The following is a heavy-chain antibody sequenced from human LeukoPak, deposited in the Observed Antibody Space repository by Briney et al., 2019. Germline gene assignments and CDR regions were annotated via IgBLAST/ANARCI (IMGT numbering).Heavy chain of an antibody. D-gene: IGHD3-22*01. J-gene: IGHJ4*02. Sequence: PSETLSLTCTVSGGSISSYYWSWIRQPPGKGLEWIGYIYYSGSTNYNPSLKSRVTISVDTSKNQFSLKLSSVTAADTAVYYCARIPYYYDSSGYYLDYWGQGTLVTVSS. CDR2: IYYSGST. CDR3: ARIPYYYDSSGYYLDY. V-gene: IGHV4-59*01. CDR1: GGSISSYY.